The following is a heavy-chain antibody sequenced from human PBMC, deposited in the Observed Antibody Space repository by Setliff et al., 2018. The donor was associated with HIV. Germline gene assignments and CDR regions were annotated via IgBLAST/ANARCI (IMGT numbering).Heavy chain of an antibody. V-gene: IGHV3-11*04. CDR2: ISSSGTTT. J-gene: IGHJ3*02. CDR1: GFTFSDYY. Sequence: GGSLRLSCAGSGSGGSGFTFSDYYMSWVRQAPGKGLEWLSYISSSGTTTYYADSVKGRFTISRDNAKNSVLLQMNSLRVEDTAVYYCARDPRFDAFDIWGQGTMVTVSS. CDR3: ARDPRFDAFDI.